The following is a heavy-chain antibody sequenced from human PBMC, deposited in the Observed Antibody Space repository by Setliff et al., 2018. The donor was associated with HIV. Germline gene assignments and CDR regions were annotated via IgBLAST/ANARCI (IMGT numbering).Heavy chain of an antibody. J-gene: IGHJ4*02. CDR1: GFTFTSYV. D-gene: IGHD1-20*01. Sequence: GASVKVSCAATGFTFTSYVLHWVRQAPGKGLEWVAVMSIGGHIKIYADSVKGRFTISRDNSRNTLFLQMNSLRHEDTAIYYCVRDPIKGDPDYFDYWGQGTLVTVSS. V-gene: IGHV3-30*03. CDR2: MSIGGHIK. CDR3: VRDPIKGDPDYFDY.